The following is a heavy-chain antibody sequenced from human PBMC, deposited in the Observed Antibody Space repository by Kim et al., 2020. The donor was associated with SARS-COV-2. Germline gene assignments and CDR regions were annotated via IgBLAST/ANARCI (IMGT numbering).Heavy chain of an antibody. J-gene: IGHJ2*01. CDR2: IIPIFGTA. D-gene: IGHD6-13*01. CDR3: ARDSNEAAAGFFDL. CDR1: GGTFSSYA. Sequence: SVNVSCKASGGTFSSYAISWVRQAPGQGLEWMGGIIPIFGTANYAQKFQGRVTITADESTSTAYMELSSLRSEDTAVYYCARDSNEAAAGFFDLWGRGTLVTVSS. V-gene: IGHV1-69*13.